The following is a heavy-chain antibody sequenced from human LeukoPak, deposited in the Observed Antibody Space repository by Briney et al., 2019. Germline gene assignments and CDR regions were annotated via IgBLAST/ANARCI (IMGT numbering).Heavy chain of an antibody. Sequence: GGSLRLSCAASGFTFSTHWMYWVRQAPGKELVWVSRINGDGSSIRYADSVKGRFTNSRDNAKNTLYLQMNSLRAEDTAVYYCARDYDSSGYYSFQHWGQGTLVTVSS. CDR1: GFTFSTHW. V-gene: IGHV3-74*01. J-gene: IGHJ1*01. CDR3: ARDYDSSGYYSFQH. CDR2: INGDGSSI. D-gene: IGHD3-22*01.